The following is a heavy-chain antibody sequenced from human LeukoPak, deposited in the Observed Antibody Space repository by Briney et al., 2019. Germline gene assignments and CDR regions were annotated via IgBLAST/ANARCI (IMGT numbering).Heavy chain of an antibody. CDR1: GGSFSGYF. Sequence: SETLSLTCAVDGGSFSGYFCSWIRQPPGKGLEWIGEINHSGRTNYSPSLKSRVTISVDTSKNQFSLKLRSVTAADTAVYYCARHMTIFGSYYYYMDVWGKGTTVTVSS. D-gene: IGHD3-3*01. CDR3: ARHMTIFGSYYYYMDV. J-gene: IGHJ6*03. CDR2: INHSGRT. V-gene: IGHV4-34*01.